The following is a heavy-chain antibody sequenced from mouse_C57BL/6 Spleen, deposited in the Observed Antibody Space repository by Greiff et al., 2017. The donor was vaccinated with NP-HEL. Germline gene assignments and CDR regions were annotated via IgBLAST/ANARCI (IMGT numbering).Heavy chain of an antibody. CDR3: ARGDYGSPYFDY. D-gene: IGHD1-1*01. J-gene: IGHJ2*01. CDR1: GYTFTDYY. V-gene: IGHV1-76*01. CDR2: IYPGSGNT. Sequence: QVQLQQSGAELVRPGASVKLSCKASGYTFTDYYINWVKQRPGQGLEWIARIYPGSGNTYYNEKFKGKATLTAEKSSSTAYMQLSSLTSEDSAVYFCARGDYGSPYFDYWGQGTTLTVSS.